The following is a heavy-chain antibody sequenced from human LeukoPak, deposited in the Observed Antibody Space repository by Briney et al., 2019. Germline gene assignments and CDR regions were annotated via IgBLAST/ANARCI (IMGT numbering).Heavy chain of an antibody. Sequence: ASVKVSCKVSGYTLTELSMHWVRQAPGKGLEWMGGSDPEDGETIYAQKFQGRVTMTEGTSTDTAYMELSCLRSEDTAVYYCATGGSSGYYPKGFDYWGQGTLVTVSS. CDR2: SDPEDGET. V-gene: IGHV1-24*01. CDR1: GYTLTELS. J-gene: IGHJ4*02. CDR3: ATGGSSGYYPKGFDY. D-gene: IGHD3-22*01.